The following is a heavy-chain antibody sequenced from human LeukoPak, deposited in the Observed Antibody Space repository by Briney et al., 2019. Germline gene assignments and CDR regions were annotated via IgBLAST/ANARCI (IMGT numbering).Heavy chain of an antibody. Sequence: GGSLRLSCAASGFTFSDSAMHWVRQASGKGLEWVGRIRSKGNSYATAYAAPVKGRFTISRDDSKNTAYLQMNSLKTEDTAVYYCTSIIVVANFDHWGQGTLVTVSS. CDR1: GFTFSDSA. D-gene: IGHD3-22*01. CDR2: IRSKGNSYAT. CDR3: TSIIVVANFDH. V-gene: IGHV3-73*01. J-gene: IGHJ4*02.